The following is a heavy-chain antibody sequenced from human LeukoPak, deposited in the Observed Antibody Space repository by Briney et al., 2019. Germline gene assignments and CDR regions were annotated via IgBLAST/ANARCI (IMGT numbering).Heavy chain of an antibody. J-gene: IGHJ4*02. CDR3: ARDAGTVTTPFDY. CDR1: GYSISSGYY. CDR2: IYHTGST. Sequence: SETLPLTCAVSGYSISSGYYWGWIRQPPGKGLEWIGSIYHTGSTYYNPSLKSRVTISVDTSKNQFSLNLSSVTAADTAVYYCARDAGTVTTPFDYWGQGTLVTVSS. D-gene: IGHD4-17*01. V-gene: IGHV4-38-2*02.